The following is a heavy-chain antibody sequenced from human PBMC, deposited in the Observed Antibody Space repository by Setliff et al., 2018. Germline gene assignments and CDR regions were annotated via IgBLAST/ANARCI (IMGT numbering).Heavy chain of an antibody. CDR2: INRDGSNI. CDR1: GFTFSNYW. Sequence: GGSLRLSCAASGFTFSNYWMHWVRQAPGKGLVWVSHINRDGSNIRYADSVKGRFTISSDIAKNTLYLQINSLRAEDTAVYYCARAFGGNSDAFDIWGQGTMVTVSS. J-gene: IGHJ3*02. V-gene: IGHV3-74*01. CDR3: ARAFGGNSDAFDI. D-gene: IGHD2-21*02.